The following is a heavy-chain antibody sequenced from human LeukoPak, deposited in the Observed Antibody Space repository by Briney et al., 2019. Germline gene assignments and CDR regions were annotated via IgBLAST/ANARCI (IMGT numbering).Heavy chain of an antibody. Sequence: QSGGSLRLSCAASGFTFSNYWMHWVRQAPGKGLVWVSRIHSDGSTTIYADSVKGRFTMSRDNAKNTVYLQMNSLRAEDTAVYYCARVVVGAVPTSSADYWGQGTLVTVSS. D-gene: IGHD6-13*01. CDR3: ARVVVGAVPTSSADY. CDR1: GFTFSNYW. CDR2: IHSDGSTT. V-gene: IGHV3-74*01. J-gene: IGHJ4*02.